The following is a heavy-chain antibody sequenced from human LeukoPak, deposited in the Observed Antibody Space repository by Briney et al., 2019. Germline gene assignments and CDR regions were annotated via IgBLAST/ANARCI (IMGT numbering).Heavy chain of an antibody. D-gene: IGHD1-26*01. CDR2: ISHHGSSK. J-gene: IGHJ4*02. V-gene: IGHV3-30*03. Sequence: GGSLRLSCAASGFTFSSYSMNWVRQAPGKGLEWVAVISHHGSSKNYADSVKGRFTISRDNPKNTLYLQMNSLRAENTAVYYCARDYSGRYTIDYWGQGTLVTVSS. CDR1: GFTFSSYS. CDR3: ARDYSGRYTIDY.